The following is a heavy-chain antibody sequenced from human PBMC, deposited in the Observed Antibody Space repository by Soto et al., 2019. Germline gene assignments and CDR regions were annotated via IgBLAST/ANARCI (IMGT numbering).Heavy chain of an antibody. CDR2: ISAYNGNT. Sequence: ASVKVSCKASGYTFTSYGIIWVRQARGQGRGRMGWISAYNGNTKYAQKLQGRVTMTTDTSTSTANMELRSLRCDDTAVYYCPRDRRYSSGWQVSNWFDPWGERSLVSVSS. CDR1: GYTFTSYG. V-gene: IGHV1-18*01. CDR3: PRDRRYSSGWQVSNWFDP. J-gene: IGHJ5*02. D-gene: IGHD6-19*01.